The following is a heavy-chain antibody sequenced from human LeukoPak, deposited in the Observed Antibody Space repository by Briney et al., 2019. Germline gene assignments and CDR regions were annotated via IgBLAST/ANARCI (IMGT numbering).Heavy chain of an antibody. CDR3: ARVYYDSSGYYFVDFDY. CDR1: GYTFTDYY. V-gene: IGHV1-2*06. CDR2: INPNSGGT. D-gene: IGHD3-22*01. Sequence: ASVKVSCKASGYTFTDYYIHWVRQAPGQGLEWMGLINPNSGGTNYAQKFQGRVTMTRDMSISTAYMELSSLRSDDTAVYYCARVYYDSSGYYFVDFDYWGQGTLVTVSS. J-gene: IGHJ4*02.